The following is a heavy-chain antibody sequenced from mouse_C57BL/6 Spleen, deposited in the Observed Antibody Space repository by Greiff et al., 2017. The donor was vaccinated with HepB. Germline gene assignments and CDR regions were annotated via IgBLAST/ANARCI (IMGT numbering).Heavy chain of an antibody. CDR3: AREFYYGSSSYWYFDV. V-gene: IGHV5-17*01. D-gene: IGHD1-1*01. Sequence: EVTLVESGGGLVKPGGSLKLSCAASGFTFSDYGMHWVRQAPEKGLEWVAYISSGSSTIYYADTVKGRFTISRDNAKNTLFLQMTSLRSEDTAMYYCAREFYYGSSSYWYFDVWGTGTTVTVSS. CDR1: GFTFSDYG. CDR2: ISSGSSTI. J-gene: IGHJ1*03.